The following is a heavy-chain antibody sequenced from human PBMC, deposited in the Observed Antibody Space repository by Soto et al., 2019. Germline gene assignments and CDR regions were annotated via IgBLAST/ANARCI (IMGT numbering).Heavy chain of an antibody. Sequence: QVQLVESGGGVVQPGRSLRLSCAASGFTFSSYGMHWVRQAPGKGLEWVAVIWYDGSNKYYADSVKGRFTISRDNSKNTLYLQMNGLRAEDTAVYYCARAVHYYGSGSSWAGFDYWGQGTLVTVSS. CDR3: ARAVHYYGSGSSWAGFDY. D-gene: IGHD3-10*01. J-gene: IGHJ4*02. CDR2: IWYDGSNK. V-gene: IGHV3-33*01. CDR1: GFTFSSYG.